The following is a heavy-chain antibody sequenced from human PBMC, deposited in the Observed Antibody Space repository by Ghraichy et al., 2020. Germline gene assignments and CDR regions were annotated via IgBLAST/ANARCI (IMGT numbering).Heavy chain of an antibody. CDR2: INHSGST. CDR3: ARSHLGYCSSTSCYTTRRGARFDP. J-gene: IGHJ5*02. V-gene: IGHV4-34*01. Sequence: SETLSLTCAVYGGSFSGYYWSWIRQPPGKGLEWIGEINHSGSTNYNPSLKSRVTISVDTSKNQFSLKLSSVTAADTAVYYCARSHLGYCSSTSCYTTRRGARFDPWGQGTLVTVSS. D-gene: IGHD2-2*02. CDR1: GGSFSGYY.